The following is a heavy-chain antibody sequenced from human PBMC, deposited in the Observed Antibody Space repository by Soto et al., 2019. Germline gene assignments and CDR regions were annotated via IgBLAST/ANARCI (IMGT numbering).Heavy chain of an antibody. J-gene: IGHJ6*02. CDR3: AREGSGWSPEGYYYYGMDV. CDR1: GFTFSSYD. Sequence: GGSLRLSCAASGFTFSSYDMHWVRQATGKGLEWVSAIGTAGDTYYPGSVKGRLTISRENAKNSLYLQMNSLRAEDTAVYYCAREGSGWSPEGYYYYGMDVWGQGTTVTVSS. CDR2: IGTAGDT. D-gene: IGHD6-19*01. V-gene: IGHV3-13*01.